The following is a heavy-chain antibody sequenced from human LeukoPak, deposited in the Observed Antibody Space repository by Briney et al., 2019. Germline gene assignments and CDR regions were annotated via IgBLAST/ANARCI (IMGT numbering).Heavy chain of an antibody. D-gene: IGHD2-2*01. CDR2: INWSGGST. V-gene: IGHV3-20*04. CDR3: ARAPITSPFYFDS. CDR1: GFAFDEHG. J-gene: IGHJ4*02. Sequence: GGSLRLSCTASGFAFDEHGMSWVRQVPGKGLEWVSGINWSGGSTGYADPLRGRFTISRDNAKNSLYLQMDSLRAEDTALYYCARAPITSPFYFDSWGQGTLVAVSS.